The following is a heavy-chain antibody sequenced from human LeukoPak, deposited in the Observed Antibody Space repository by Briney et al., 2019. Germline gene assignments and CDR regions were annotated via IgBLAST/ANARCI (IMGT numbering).Heavy chain of an antibody. CDR1: GYTFSDYY. V-gene: IGHV1-2*02. CDR2: INPNSAAT. Sequence: GASVKVSCKASGYTFSDYYTHWVRQAPGQGLEWMGWINPNSAATNYARRFQGRVTMTRDTSISTAYMELSRLTSDDTAVYYCARIRGGNNYHFDFWGQGTLVTVSS. D-gene: IGHD1-26*01. CDR3: ARIRGGNNYHFDF. J-gene: IGHJ4*02.